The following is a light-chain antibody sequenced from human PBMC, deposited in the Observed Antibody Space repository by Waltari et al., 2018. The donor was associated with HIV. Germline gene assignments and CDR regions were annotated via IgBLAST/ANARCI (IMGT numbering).Light chain of an antibody. CDR3: SSYTTRTTHV. Sequence: QSALPQPPSASASPGQSVTISSTATSSAVGNYDRVSWYQWSPGTAPHLILFGVNNRPSGVPSRFSGSKAGHTASLTISGLQPEDEAHYYCSSYTTRTTHVFGTGTKVTVL. CDR2: GVN. CDR1: SSAVGNYDR. V-gene: IGLV2-18*02. J-gene: IGLJ1*01.